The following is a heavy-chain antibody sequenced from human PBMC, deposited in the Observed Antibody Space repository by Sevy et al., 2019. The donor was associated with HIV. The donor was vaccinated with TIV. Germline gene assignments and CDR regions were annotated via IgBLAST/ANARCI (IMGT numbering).Heavy chain of an antibody. CDR2: IIPIFGTA. CDR1: GGTFSSYA. CDR3: ARARADYDYVWGAYRYDNWFDP. Sequence: ASVKVSCKASGGTFSSYAISWVRQAPGQGLEWMGGIIPIFGTANYPQKFQGRVTITADKSTSTAYMELSSLRSEDTAVYYCARARADYDYVWGAYRYDNWFDPWGQGTLVTVSS. V-gene: IGHV1-69*06. D-gene: IGHD3-16*02. J-gene: IGHJ5*02.